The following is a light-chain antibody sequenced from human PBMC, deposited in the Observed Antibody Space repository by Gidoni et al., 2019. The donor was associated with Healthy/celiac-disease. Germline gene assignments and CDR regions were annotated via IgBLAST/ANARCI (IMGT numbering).Light chain of an antibody. J-gene: IGKJ5*01. CDR1: QSVLYSSNNKNY. Sequence: DIVMTQSPDSLAVSLGERATINCKSSQSVLYSSNNKNYLAWYQQKPGQPPKLLIYWASTRESGVPDRCSGSGSGADFTLTISSLQAEDVAVYYCQQYYSTPPITFXQXTRLEIK. V-gene: IGKV4-1*01. CDR2: WAS. CDR3: QQYYSTPPIT.